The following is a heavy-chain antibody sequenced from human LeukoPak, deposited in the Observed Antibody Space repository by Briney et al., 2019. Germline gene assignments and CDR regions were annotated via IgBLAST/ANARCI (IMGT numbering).Heavy chain of an antibody. CDR2: IKQDGSEK. J-gene: IGHJ4*02. Sequence: GSLRLSCAASGFTFSNYWMSWVRQAPGKGLEWVANIKQDGSEKYYVDSVKGRFTISRDNAKNSLYLQMNSLRAEDTAVYYCARIGYSSSSFDYWGKGTLVTVSS. CDR1: GFTFSNYW. CDR3: ARIGYSSSSFDY. D-gene: IGHD6-13*01. V-gene: IGHV3-7*01.